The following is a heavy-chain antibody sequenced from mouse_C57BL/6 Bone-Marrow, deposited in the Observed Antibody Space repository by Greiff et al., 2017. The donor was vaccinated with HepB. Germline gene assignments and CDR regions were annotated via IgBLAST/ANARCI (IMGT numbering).Heavy chain of an antibody. CDR3: ASLGIPYYAIDY. Sequence: EVQVVESGGGLVKPGGSLKLSCAASGFTFSSYAMSWVRQTPEKRLEWVATISDGGSYTYYPDNVKGRFTVSRDNAKNNLYLQMSHLKSEDTAMYYCASLGIPYYAIDYWGQGTSVTVSS. CDR2: ISDGGSYT. CDR1: GFTFSSYA. J-gene: IGHJ4*01. V-gene: IGHV5-4*01. D-gene: IGHD2-14*01.